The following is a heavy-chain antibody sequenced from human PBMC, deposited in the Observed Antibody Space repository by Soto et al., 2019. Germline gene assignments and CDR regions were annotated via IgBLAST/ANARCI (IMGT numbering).Heavy chain of an antibody. CDR3: GRGGYFDSSNYLAY. D-gene: IGHD3-22*01. Sequence: ASVKVSCKASGYTFTSYGISWVRQPPAQGLEWMGWLSAYNGNPKYAQKLQGRVTMTTDTSTSTAYMELRSLRSDDTAVYYCGRGGYFDSSNYLAYWGLGTRVTVSS. CDR2: LSAYNGNP. CDR1: GYTFTSYG. J-gene: IGHJ4*02. V-gene: IGHV1-18*01.